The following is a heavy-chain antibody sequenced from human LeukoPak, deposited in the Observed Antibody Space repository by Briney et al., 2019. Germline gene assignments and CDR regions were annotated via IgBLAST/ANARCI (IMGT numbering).Heavy chain of an antibody. Sequence: WMGRIIPMFGVTNYAQNFQGRFTITADKSTTTVYMELTSLRSEDTAVYYCAGNPLGTEMLMGYYDVLDDWGQGTTVNVSS. D-gene: IGHD3-16*01. CDR3: AGNPLGTEMLMGYYDVLDD. CDR2: IIPMFGVT. V-gene: IGHV1-69*02. J-gene: IGHJ6*02.